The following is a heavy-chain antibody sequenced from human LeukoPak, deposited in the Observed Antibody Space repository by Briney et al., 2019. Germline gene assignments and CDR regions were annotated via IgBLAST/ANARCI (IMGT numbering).Heavy chain of an antibody. CDR1: GFTFSTYS. D-gene: IGHD3-22*01. CDR2: ITGSSSFI. J-gene: IGHJ5*02. V-gene: IGHV3-21*01. Sequence: KPGGSLRLSGAASGFTFSTYSMNWVRQAPGKGLEWVSSITGSSSFIYHADSVKGRFTISRDNVRNSLHLQMSSLRAEDTAVYYCARNYDTGGYGYNWFDPWGQGTLVTVSS. CDR3: ARNYDTGGYGYNWFDP.